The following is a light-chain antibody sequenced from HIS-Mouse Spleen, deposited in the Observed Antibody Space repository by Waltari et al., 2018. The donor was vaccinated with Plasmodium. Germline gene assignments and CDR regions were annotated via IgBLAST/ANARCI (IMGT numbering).Light chain of an antibody. J-gene: IGLJ3*02. CDR3: YSTDSSGNHRV. CDR2: EDS. V-gene: IGLV3-10*01. Sequence: SYELTQPPSVSVSPGQTARITCPGDALPTKYVYLYQQKSGQAPVLVIYEDSKRPSGIPERFSGSSSGTMATLTISGAQVEDEADYYCYSTDSSGNHRVFGGGTKLTVL. CDR1: ALPTKY.